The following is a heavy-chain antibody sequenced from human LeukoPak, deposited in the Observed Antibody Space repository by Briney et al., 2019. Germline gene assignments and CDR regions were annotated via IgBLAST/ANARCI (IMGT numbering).Heavy chain of an antibody. CDR3: ARDLGRYSYGYHLYYYYMDV. CDR1: GYTFTGYY. CDR2: IIPIFGTA. D-gene: IGHD5-18*01. Sequence: ASVKVSCKASGYTFTGYYMHWVRQAPGQGLEWMGGIIPIFGTANYAQKFQGRVTITTDESTSTAYMELSSLRSEDTAVYYCARDLGRYSYGYHLYYYYMDVWGKGTTVTVSS. V-gene: IGHV1-69*05. J-gene: IGHJ6*03.